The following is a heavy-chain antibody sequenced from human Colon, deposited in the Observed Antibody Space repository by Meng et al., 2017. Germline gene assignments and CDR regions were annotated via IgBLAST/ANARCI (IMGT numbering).Heavy chain of an antibody. CDR2: INPSGGGT. V-gene: IGHV1-46*01. CDR1: GYTFSDYH. Sequence: QVQLVQSVAEVEKPGASVKVSCKASGYTFSDYHMHWARQAPGQGLEWMGIINPSGGGTRYAQKFQGRVTMSRHTSTSTVYMDLSSLTSDDTAVYYCARERFGESPDYWGQGTLVTVSS. CDR3: ARERFGESPDY. J-gene: IGHJ4*02. D-gene: IGHD3-16*01.